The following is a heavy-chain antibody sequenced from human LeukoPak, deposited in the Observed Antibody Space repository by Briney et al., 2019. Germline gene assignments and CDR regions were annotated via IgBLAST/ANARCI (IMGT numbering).Heavy chain of an antibody. V-gene: IGHV4-59*01. Sequence: SETLSLTCTVCGGSISSYYWSWIRQPPGKGLEWIGYIYYSGNTNYNPSLKSRVTISVDTSKNQFSLKLSSVTAADTAVYYCARLHLQWLVLDYWGQGTLVTVSS. CDR3: ARLHLQWLVLDY. CDR1: GGSISSYY. CDR2: IYYSGNT. D-gene: IGHD6-19*01. J-gene: IGHJ4*02.